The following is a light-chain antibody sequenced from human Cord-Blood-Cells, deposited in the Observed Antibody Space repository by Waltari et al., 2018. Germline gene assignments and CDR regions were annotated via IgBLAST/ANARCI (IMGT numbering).Light chain of an antibody. J-gene: IGLJ1*01. CDR1: RSDVGGYKS. V-gene: IGLV2-14*01. CDR2: EVS. CDR3: SSYTSSSTLV. Sequence: QSALTPPASVSGSPGQSITISCTGTRSDVGGYKSLSWYQQHQGKAPKLMIYEVSNRPSGVSNRFSGSKSGNTASLTISGLQAEDEADYYCSSYTSSSTLVFGTGTKVTVL.